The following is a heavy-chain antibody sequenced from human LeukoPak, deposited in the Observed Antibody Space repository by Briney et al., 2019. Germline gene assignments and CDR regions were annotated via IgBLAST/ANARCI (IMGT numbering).Heavy chain of an antibody. J-gene: IGHJ4*02. V-gene: IGHV3-23*01. CDR1: GFTFSSYA. CDR2: ISGSGGST. CDR3: AKEHDPTGGPLRSYIFGY. Sequence: GASLRLSCAASGFTFSSYAMSWVRQAPGKGLEWVSAISGSGGSTYYADSVKGRFTISRDNSKNTLYLQMNSLRAQDTAVYYCAKEHDPTGGPLRSYIFGYWGQGTLASVSS. D-gene: IGHD1-26*01.